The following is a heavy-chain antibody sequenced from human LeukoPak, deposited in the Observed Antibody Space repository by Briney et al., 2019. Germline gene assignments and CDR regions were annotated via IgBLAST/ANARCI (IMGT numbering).Heavy chain of an antibody. J-gene: IGHJ4*02. CDR3: AKSRSSSGNLIDYFDY. D-gene: IGHD6-6*01. Sequence: GGSLRLSCAASGFTFSSYAMSWVRQAPGKGLEWVSAISGSGGSTYYADSVKGRFTISRDNSKNTLYLQMNSLRAEDTAVYYCAKSRSSSGNLIDYFDYWGQGTLVTVSS. CDR1: GFTFSSYA. V-gene: IGHV3-23*01. CDR2: ISGSGGST.